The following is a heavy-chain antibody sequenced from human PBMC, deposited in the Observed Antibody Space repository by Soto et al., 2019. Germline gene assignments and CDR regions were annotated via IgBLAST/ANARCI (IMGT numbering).Heavy chain of an antibody. V-gene: IGHV3-21*01. CDR1: GFTFSSYS. D-gene: IGHD2-2*01. CDR3: ARGECVDQLPSLVAYGMDV. J-gene: IGHJ6*02. Sequence: PGGSLRLSCAASGFTFSSYSMNWVRQAPGKGLEWVSSISSSSSYIYYADSVKGRFTISRDNAKNSLYLQMNSLRAEDTAVYYCARGECVDQLPSLVAYGMDVWGQGTTVTVSS. CDR2: ISSSSSYI.